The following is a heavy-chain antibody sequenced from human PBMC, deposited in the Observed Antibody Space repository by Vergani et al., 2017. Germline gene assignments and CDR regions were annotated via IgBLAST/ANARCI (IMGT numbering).Heavy chain of an antibody. CDR3: ARDYSSTSGRAFDF. Sequence: QLVESGGGWVQPGGSLRLSCVVSGFDFSSYIMNWVRQAPGKGLDWVSFVSTGTKSQSYAESVKGQFTISRDSATNSLYLQMDSLRAEDTAVYYCARDYSSTSGRAFDFWGQGTKVTVAS. CDR2: VSTGTKSQ. CDR1: GFDFSSYI. J-gene: IGHJ3*01. D-gene: IGHD2-2*01. V-gene: IGHV3-48*01.